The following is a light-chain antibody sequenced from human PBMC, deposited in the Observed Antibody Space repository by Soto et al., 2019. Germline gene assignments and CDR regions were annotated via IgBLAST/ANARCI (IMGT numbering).Light chain of an antibody. CDR1: QSISTNF. CDR2: GAS. V-gene: IGKV3-20*01. Sequence: EIVLTQSPGTLSLSPGERATLSCRASQSISTNFLAWYQHKPGQAPRLLIFGASRRAPGIPDRFSGSGSGTHFTLSISGLEPEDFAVYYCQQYSSSSYTFGQGTKLDIK. CDR3: QQYSSSSYT. J-gene: IGKJ2*01.